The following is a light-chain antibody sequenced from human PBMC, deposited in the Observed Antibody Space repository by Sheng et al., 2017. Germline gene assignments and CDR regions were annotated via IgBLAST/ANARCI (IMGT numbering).Light chain of an antibody. CDR1: QSVSSY. CDR2: GAS. V-gene: IGKV3-20*01. Sequence: EIVLTQSPATLSLSPGERATLSCRASQSVSSYLAWYQQKPGQAPRLLIYGASSRATGIPDRFSGSGSGTDFTLTISRLEPEDFAVYYCQQYSNSPRTFGQGTKLEIK. J-gene: IGKJ2*01. CDR3: QQYSNSPRT.